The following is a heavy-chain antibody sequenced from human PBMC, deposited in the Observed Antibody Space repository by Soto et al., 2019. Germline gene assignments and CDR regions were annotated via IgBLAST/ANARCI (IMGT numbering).Heavy chain of an antibody. D-gene: IGHD6-19*01. J-gene: IGHJ3*02. CDR3: AKAPGIAGAGLDAFDI. CDR2: IRGDGGST. V-gene: IGHV3-23*01. Sequence: GGSLRLSCAASGFTFSNYWMHWVRQAPGKGLEWVSRIRGDGGSTYYADSVKGRFTIPRDNSKNTLYLQMNSLRAEDTAVYYCAKAPGIAGAGLDAFDIWGQGTMVPVSS. CDR1: GFTFSNYW.